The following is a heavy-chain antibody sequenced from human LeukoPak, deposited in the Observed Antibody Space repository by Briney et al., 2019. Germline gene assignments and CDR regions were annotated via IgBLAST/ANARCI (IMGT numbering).Heavy chain of an antibody. D-gene: IGHD6-19*01. V-gene: IGHV1-2*02. CDR2: INPNSGGT. CDR3: ARAGQWLVRSYYMDV. Sequence: ASVKVSCKASGYSFTGYYMHCVRQAPGQGLEWMGRINPNSGGTNYAQKFQGRVTMTRDTSISTAYMELSRLRSDDTAVYYCARAGQWLVRSYYMDVWGKGTTVTVSS. CDR1: GYSFTGYY. J-gene: IGHJ6*03.